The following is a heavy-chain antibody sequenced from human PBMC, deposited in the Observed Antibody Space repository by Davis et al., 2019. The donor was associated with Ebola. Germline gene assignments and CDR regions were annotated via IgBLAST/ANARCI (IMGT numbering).Heavy chain of an antibody. CDR1: GFTFNSYS. CDR2: IFTDGRTK. V-gene: IGHV3-30*04. D-gene: IGHD6-13*01. Sequence: GESLKISCAASGFTFNSYSLHWVRKAPGKGLEWVAAIFTDGRTKFYAGSVKGRFTISRDNSKNTLYLQMNSLRAEDTAVYYCARDSSSWYDVDDYWGQGTLVTVSS. CDR3: ARDSSSWYDVDDY. J-gene: IGHJ4*02.